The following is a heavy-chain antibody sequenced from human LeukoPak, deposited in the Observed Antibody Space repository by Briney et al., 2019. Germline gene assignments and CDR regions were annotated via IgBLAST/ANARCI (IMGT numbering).Heavy chain of an antibody. CDR2: IKQDGSEK. D-gene: IGHD2-21*02. CDR1: GFTFSNYW. J-gene: IGHJ3*02. CDR3: AGTGDIGAFDI. Sequence: GGSLRLSCAASGFTFSNYWMSWVRQAPGKGLEWVANIKQDGSEKYYVDSVEGRFTISRDNAKNSLYLQMNSLRAEDTAVYYCAGTGDIGAFDIWGQGTMVTVSS. V-gene: IGHV3-7*01.